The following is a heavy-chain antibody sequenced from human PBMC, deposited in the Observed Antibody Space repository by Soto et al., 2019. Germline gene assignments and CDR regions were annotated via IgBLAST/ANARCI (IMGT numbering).Heavy chain of an antibody. CDR1: GGSISSNSYY. CDR2: MYYSGAT. Sequence: QLQLQESGPGLVKPSETLSLACTVSGGSISSNSYYWDWIRQPPGKGLEWIGSMYYSGATYHNPSLQSRVTISVDTSKNQFSLHLSSVSAADTAVYYCARHAAYDSVWGKSDGCDYWGQGTLVTVSS. D-gene: IGHD3-16*01. V-gene: IGHV4-39*01. CDR3: ARHAAYDSVWGKSDGCDY. J-gene: IGHJ4*02.